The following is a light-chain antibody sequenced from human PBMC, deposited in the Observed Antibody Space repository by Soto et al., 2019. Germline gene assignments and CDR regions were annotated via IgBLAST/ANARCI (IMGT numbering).Light chain of an antibody. CDR3: QQRHNWPRT. J-gene: IGKJ1*01. CDR2: NAS. V-gene: IGKV3-11*01. CDR1: QSVSKY. Sequence: EIVLTQSPATLSLSPGERATLSCRASQSVSKYLAWYQQKPGQAPRLLIYNASNRATGIPVRFSGSGSGTDFTLTISTLEADDAAVYYCQQRHNWPRTFGQGTRVEI.